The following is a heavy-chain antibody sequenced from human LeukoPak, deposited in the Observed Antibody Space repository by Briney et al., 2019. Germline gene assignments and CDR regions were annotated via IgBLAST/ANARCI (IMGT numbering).Heavy chain of an antibody. J-gene: IGHJ6*02. D-gene: IGHD6-6*01. V-gene: IGHV4-59*01. CDR1: GGSISDYY. CDR2: IYYSGST. Sequence: SETLSLTCSVSGGSISDYYWSWIRQPPGKGLEWIGYIYYSGSTNYNPSLKSRVTISVDTSKNQFSLKLNSVTAADTAVYYCARRGYSTSSLYYYYGMDVWGQRTTVTVSS. CDR3: ARRGYSTSSLYYYYGMDV.